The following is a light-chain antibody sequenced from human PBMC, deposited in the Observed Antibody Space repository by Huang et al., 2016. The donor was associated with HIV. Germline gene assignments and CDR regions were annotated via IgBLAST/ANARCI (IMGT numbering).Light chain of an antibody. CDR2: GVS. CDR1: QSVSSN. J-gene: IGKJ1*01. V-gene: IGKV3-15*01. CDR3: QQYNNWPPGT. Sequence: EIVMTQSPATLSVSPGERATLSCRASQSVSSNLAWYQQKHGQSPRLLMSGVSTRATGFPARFSGSGSGTEFTLTINSLQSEDFAVYYCQQYNNWPPGTFGQGTKVEI.